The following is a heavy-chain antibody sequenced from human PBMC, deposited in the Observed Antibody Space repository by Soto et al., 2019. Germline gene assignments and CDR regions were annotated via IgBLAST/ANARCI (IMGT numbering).Heavy chain of an antibody. CDR2: INHSGST. CDR1: GGSFSGYY. D-gene: IGHD3-10*01. Sequence: LTCAVYGGSFSGYYWSWIRQPPGKGLEWIGEINHSGSTNYNPSLKSRVTISVDTSKNQFSLKLSSVTAADTAVYYCARVRGRRWFGELYWFDPWGQGTLVTVSS. J-gene: IGHJ5*02. V-gene: IGHV4-34*01. CDR3: ARVRGRRWFGELYWFDP.